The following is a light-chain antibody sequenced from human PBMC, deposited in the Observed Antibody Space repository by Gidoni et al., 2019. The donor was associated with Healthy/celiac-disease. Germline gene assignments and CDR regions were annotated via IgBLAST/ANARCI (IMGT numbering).Light chain of an antibody. CDR3: QQSYSTLWT. V-gene: IGKV1-39*01. CDR1: QSISSY. J-gene: IGKJ1*01. Sequence: DIQMTQSPSSLSASVGDRVTITCRASQSISSYLNWYQQKPGQAPQLLIYAASSLQSGVPSRFSGSGSGPDFTLTISRLQPEDFATYYCQQSYSTLWTFGQGTKVEIK. CDR2: AAS.